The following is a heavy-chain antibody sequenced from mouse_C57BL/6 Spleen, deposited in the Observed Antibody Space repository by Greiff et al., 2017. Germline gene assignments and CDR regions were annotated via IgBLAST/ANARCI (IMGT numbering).Heavy chain of an antibody. Sequence: QVQLQQPGAELVRPGSSVKLSCKASGYTFTSYWMDWVKQRPGQGLEWIGNIYPSDSETHYNQKFKDKATLTVDKSSSTAYMQLSSLTSEDSAVYYCARAGLLWYLDYWGQGTTLTVSS. CDR2: IYPSDSET. D-gene: IGHD2-1*01. CDR1: GYTFTSYW. CDR3: ARAGLLWYLDY. V-gene: IGHV1-61*01. J-gene: IGHJ2*01.